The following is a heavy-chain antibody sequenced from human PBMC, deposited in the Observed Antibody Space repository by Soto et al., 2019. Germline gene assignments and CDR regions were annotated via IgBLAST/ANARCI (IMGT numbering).Heavy chain of an antibody. J-gene: IGHJ4*02. CDR2: IWYDSSEK. Sequence: QVELVESGGGVVQPGGSQRLFCAASGFIFGTYAMHWIREAPGKGLEWVALIWYDSSEKYYADSVKGRFTISRDNSNNMLYLQMNSLRAEDTAVYYCARDHGISWYLVYWGQGTLVTVSS. V-gene: IGHV3-33*01. CDR3: ARDHGISWYLVY. D-gene: IGHD6-13*01. CDR1: GFIFGTYA.